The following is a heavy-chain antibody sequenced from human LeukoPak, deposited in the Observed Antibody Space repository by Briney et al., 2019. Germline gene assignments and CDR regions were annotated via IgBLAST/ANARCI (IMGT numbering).Heavy chain of an antibody. CDR3: ARDVEYSSSVSP. D-gene: IGHD6-6*01. CDR1: GGSISSGSYY. J-gene: IGHJ5*02. V-gene: IGHV4-61*02. CDR2: IYTSGGA. Sequence: SETLSLTCTVSGGSISSGSYYWSWIRQPAGKGLEWIGRIYTSGGANYNPSLKSRVTISVDTSKNQFSLKLSSVTAADTAVYYCARDVEYSSSVSPWGQGTLVTVSS.